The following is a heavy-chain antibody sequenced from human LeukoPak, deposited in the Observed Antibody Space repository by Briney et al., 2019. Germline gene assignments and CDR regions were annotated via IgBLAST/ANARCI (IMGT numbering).Heavy chain of an antibody. CDR2: IYPGDSDT. J-gene: IGHJ4*02. Sequence: PGASLQISCKGSGYIFTSYWIGWVRQLPGKGLEWMGIIYPGDSDTRYSPSLQGQVTISADKSISTAYLQWSSLKASDTAMYYCASVGATNDYWGQGTLVTVSS. CDR1: GYIFTSYW. D-gene: IGHD1-26*01. V-gene: IGHV5-51*01. CDR3: ASVGATNDY.